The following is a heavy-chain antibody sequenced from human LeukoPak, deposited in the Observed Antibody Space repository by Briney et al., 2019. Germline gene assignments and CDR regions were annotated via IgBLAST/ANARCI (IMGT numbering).Heavy chain of an antibody. V-gene: IGHV4-34*01. CDR2: INHSGST. J-gene: IGHJ4*02. D-gene: IGHD2-21*02. CDR3: ARGVVTAVRFDY. CDR1: GGSLSGYY. Sequence: SETLSLTCAVYGGSLSGYYWSWIRQPPGKGLEWIGEINHSGSTNYNPSLKSRVTISVDTSKNQFSLKLSSVTAADTAVYYCARGVVTAVRFDYWGQGTLVTVSS.